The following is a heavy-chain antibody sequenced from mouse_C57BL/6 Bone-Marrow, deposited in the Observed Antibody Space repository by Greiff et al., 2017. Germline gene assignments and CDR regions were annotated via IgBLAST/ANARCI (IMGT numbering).Heavy chain of an antibody. V-gene: IGHV5-17*01. CDR3: ARPGYYDAMDY. J-gene: IGHJ4*01. D-gene: IGHD2-14*01. CDR1: GFTFSDYG. Sequence: EVQLVESGGGLVKPGGSLKLSCAASGFTFSDYGMHWVRQAPEKGLEWVAYISSGSSTIYYADTVKGRFTISRDNAKNTLFLQMTSLRSEDTAMYYCARPGYYDAMDYWGQGTSVTVSS. CDR2: ISSGSSTI.